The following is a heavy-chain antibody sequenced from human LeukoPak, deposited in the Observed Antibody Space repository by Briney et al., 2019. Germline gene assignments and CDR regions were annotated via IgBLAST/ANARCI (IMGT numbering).Heavy chain of an antibody. V-gene: IGHV4-59*01. J-gene: IGHJ4*02. D-gene: IGHD1-26*01. Sequence: SETLSLTCTVSGGSMRSYYWSWIRQPPGKGLEWIGYIYYSGSTNYSPSLKSRVTISVDTSKNQFSLKLSPVTAADTAVYYCASHSGNYWYYLDYWGQGTLVTVSS. CDR3: ASHSGNYWYYLDY. CDR2: IYYSGST. CDR1: GGSMRSYY.